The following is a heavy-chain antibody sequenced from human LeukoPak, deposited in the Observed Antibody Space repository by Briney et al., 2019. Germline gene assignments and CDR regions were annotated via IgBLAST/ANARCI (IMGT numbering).Heavy chain of an antibody. D-gene: IGHD1-26*01. CDR3: ARDRVGATATGDYYYGMDV. CDR2: ISSIRNYI. Sequence: GGSLRLSCAASKFTFSDYSMSWVRQAPGKGLEWVSSISSIRNYIYYADSVKGRFTVSRDNAKNSLYLQMNSLRAEDTAVYYCARDRVGATATGDYYYGMDVWGQGTTVTVSS. CDR1: KFTFSDYS. J-gene: IGHJ6*02. V-gene: IGHV3-21*01.